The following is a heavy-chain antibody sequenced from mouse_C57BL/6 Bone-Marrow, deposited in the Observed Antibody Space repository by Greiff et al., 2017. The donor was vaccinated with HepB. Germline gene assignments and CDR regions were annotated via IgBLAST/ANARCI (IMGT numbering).Heavy chain of an antibody. CDR3: ARHNYGSSFWFAY. J-gene: IGHJ3*01. CDR1: GYTFTSYW. V-gene: IGHV1-69*01. Sequence: QVQLQQPGAELVMPGASVKLSCKASGYTFTSYWMHWVKQRPGQGLEWIGELDPSDSYTNYNQKFKGKSTLTVDKSSSTAYMQLSSLTSEDSAVYYCARHNYGSSFWFAYWGQGTLVTVSA. CDR2: LDPSDSYT. D-gene: IGHD1-1*01.